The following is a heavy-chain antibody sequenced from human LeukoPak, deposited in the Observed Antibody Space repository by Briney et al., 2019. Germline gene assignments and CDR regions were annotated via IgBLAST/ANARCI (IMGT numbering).Heavy chain of an antibody. Sequence: PSETLSLTCAVYGGSFSGNYWSWMRQPPGKGLEWIGEINHSGSTNYNPSLKSRVTISIDTSKNHFSLRLSSVTAADTAVYYCARGCGSGSYFAYWGQGTLVTVSS. CDR2: INHSGST. CDR3: ARGCGSGSYFAY. J-gene: IGHJ4*02. V-gene: IGHV4-34*01. D-gene: IGHD3-10*01. CDR1: GGSFSGNY.